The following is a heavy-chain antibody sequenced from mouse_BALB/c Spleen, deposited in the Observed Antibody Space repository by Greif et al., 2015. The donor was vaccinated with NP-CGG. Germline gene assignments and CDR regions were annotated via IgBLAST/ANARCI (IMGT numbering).Heavy chain of an antibody. CDR2: INPSTGYT. D-gene: IGHD1-1*01. CDR3: ATTVVATFAY. V-gene: IGHV1-7*01. CDR1: GYTFTSYW. J-gene: IGHJ3*01. Sequence: QVQLQQSGDELAKPGASVKMSCKASGYTFTSYWMHWVKQRPGQGLEWIGYINPSTGYTEYNQKFKDKATLTADKSSSTAYMQLSSLTSEDSAVYYCATTVVATFAYWGQGTLGTVSA.